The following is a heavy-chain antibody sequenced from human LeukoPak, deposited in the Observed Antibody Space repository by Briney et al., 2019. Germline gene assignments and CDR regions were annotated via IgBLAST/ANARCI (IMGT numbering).Heavy chain of an antibody. CDR1: GFSLSTSGVG. D-gene: IGHD6-13*01. Sequence: SGPTLVNLTQTLTLTCNFSGFSLSTSGVGVGWIRQPPEKALEWLALIYWDDDKRYSPSLKSRLTITKDTSKNQVVLTMTNMDPVDTATYYCAHHHSSSSLLPGALDYWGQGTLVTVSS. CDR3: AHHHSSSSLLPGALDY. V-gene: IGHV2-5*02. J-gene: IGHJ4*02. CDR2: IYWDDDK.